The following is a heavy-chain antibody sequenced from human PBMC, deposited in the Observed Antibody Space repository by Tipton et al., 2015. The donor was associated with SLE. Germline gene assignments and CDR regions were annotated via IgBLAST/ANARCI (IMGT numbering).Heavy chain of an antibody. J-gene: IGHJ3*02. CDR2: INPNSGGT. CDR3: ARLDYSGSLGAFDI. CDR1: GYTFTGYY. V-gene: IGHV1-2*06. Sequence: QSGAEVKKPGASVKVSCKASGYTFTGYYMHWVRQAPGQGLEWMGRINPNSGGTNYAQKFQGRVTMTRDTSKNQFSLKLSSVTAADTAVYYCARLDYSGSLGAFDIWGQGTMVTVSS. D-gene: IGHD1-26*01.